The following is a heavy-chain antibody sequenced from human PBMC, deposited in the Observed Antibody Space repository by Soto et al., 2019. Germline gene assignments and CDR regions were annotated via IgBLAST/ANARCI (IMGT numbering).Heavy chain of an antibody. J-gene: IGHJ4*02. Sequence: QVQLVESGGGVVQPGRSLRLSCAASGFTFSSYAMHWVRQAPGKGLEWVAVISYDGSNKYYADSVKGRFTISRDNSKSPLYLQMNSLRAEDTAVYYCARDRIYSSSWYDYWGQGTLVTVSS. CDR2: ISYDGSNK. V-gene: IGHV3-30-3*01. CDR1: GFTFSSYA. D-gene: IGHD6-13*01. CDR3: ARDRIYSSSWYDY.